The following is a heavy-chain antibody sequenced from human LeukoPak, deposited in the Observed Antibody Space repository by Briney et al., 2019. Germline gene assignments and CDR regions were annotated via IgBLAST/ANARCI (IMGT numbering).Heavy chain of an antibody. D-gene: IGHD4-23*01. V-gene: IGHV1-2*02. CDR3: ARGFGGDP. J-gene: IGHJ5*02. CDR2: INPNSGGT. Sequence: GASVKVSCKPSGYTFTAYYLHWVRQAPGQGLEWMGWINPNSGGTNYAQSFQGRVSMTRDTSISTAYMELSRLTSDDTALYYCARGFGGDPWGQGTLVTVSS. CDR1: GYTFTAYY.